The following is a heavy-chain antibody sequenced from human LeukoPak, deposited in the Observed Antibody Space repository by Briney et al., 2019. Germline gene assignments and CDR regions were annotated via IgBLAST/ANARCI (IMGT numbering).Heavy chain of an antibody. J-gene: IGHJ4*02. CDR2: IYYSGST. CDR3: ARRPWRIQLWY. CDR1: GGSISSSSCY. Sequence: SETLSLTCTVSGGSISSSSCYWGWIRQPPGKGLEWIGSIYYSGSTYYNPSLKSRVTISVDTSKNQFSLKLSSVTAADTAVYYCARRPWRIQLWYWGQGTLVTVSS. D-gene: IGHD5-18*01. V-gene: IGHV4-39*01.